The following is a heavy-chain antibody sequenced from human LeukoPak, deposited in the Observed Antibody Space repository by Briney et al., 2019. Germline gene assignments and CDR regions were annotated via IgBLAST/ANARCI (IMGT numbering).Heavy chain of an antibody. D-gene: IGHD3-10*01. CDR3: ARISGIEPRY. V-gene: IGHV3-48*01. J-gene: IGHJ4*02. CDR1: GFTFSSHN. CDR2: ISSTGSTT. Sequence: GGSLRLSCAASGFTFSSHNMNWVRRAPGKGLEWVSYISSTGSTTYYADSVKGRLTMSRDNAKNSVYLQMESLRAEDTAVYYCARISGIEPRYWGQGTLVTVSS.